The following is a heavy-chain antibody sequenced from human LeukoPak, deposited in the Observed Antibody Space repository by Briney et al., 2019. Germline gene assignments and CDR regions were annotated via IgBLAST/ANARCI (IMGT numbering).Heavy chain of an antibody. CDR1: GGSISSGGYS. CDR3: ARTSLVLRYFSSPSGSTTARQNWFDP. CDR2: IYHSGST. J-gene: IGHJ5*02. D-gene: IGHD3-9*01. V-gene: IGHV4-30-2*01. Sequence: SQTLSLTCAVSGGSISSGGYSWSWIRQPPGKGLEWIGYIYHSGSTYYNPSLKSRVTISVDTSKNQFSLKLSSVTAADTAVYYCARTSLVLRYFSSPSGSTTARQNWFDPWGQGTLVTVSS.